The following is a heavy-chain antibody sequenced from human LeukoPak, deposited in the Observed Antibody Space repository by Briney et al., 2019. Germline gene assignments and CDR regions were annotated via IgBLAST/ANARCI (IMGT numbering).Heavy chain of an antibody. V-gene: IGHV3-7*01. CDR1: GFTFSVYW. D-gene: IGHD1-26*01. CDR2: IRQDGIEK. CDR3: ARDVSGTYYF. Sequence: PGGSLRLSCAASGFTFSVYWMTWVRQAPGEGLEWVANIRQDGIEKYHLDSVRGRFTISRDNANNSLYLQMNNLRVEDTAVYYCARDVSGTYYFGGQGTLVTVSS. J-gene: IGHJ4*02.